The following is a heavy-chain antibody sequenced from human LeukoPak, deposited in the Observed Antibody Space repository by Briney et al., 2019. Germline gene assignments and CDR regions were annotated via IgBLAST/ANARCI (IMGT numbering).Heavy chain of an antibody. CDR3: ARDVGDSSSWYFDY. D-gene: IGHD6-13*01. V-gene: IGHV4-59*01. CDR2: IYYSGST. CDR1: GGSISSYY. J-gene: IGHJ4*02. Sequence: SETLSLTCTVSGGSISSYYWSWIRQPPGKGLEGSGYIYYSGSTNYNPSLKSRVTISVDTSKNQFSLKLTSVPAADTAQYYCARDVGDSSSWYFDYWGQGTLVTLSS.